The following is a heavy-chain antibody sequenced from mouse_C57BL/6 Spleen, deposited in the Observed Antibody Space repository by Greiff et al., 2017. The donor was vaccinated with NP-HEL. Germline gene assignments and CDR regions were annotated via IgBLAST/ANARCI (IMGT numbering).Heavy chain of an antibody. CDR1: GYTFTSYW. V-gene: IGHV1-69*01. J-gene: IGHJ3*01. CDR2: IDPSDSYT. CDR3: ARSEFGETGNAY. D-gene: IGHD4-1*01. Sequence: QVQLQQPGAELVMPGASVKLSCKASGYTFTSYWMHWVKQRPGQDLEWIGEIDPSDSYTNYNQKFKGKSTLTVDKSSSTAYMQLSSLTSEDSAVYYCARSEFGETGNAYWGQGTLVTVSA.